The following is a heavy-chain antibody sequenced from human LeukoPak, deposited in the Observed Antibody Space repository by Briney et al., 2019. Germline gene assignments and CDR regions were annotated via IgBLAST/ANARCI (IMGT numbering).Heavy chain of an antibody. J-gene: IGHJ4*02. D-gene: IGHD2-21*02. CDR3: ARGRVVVTAQFRAGIDF. CDR2: ISAYNGNT. CDR1: GYTFTSYG. V-gene: IGHV1-18*01. Sequence: GPVKVSCKASGYTFTSYGISWVRQAPGQGLEWMGWISAYNGNTNYAQKLQGRVTMTTDTSTSTAYMELRSLRTDDTAVYYCARGRVVVTAQFRAGIDFWGQGTLVTVSS.